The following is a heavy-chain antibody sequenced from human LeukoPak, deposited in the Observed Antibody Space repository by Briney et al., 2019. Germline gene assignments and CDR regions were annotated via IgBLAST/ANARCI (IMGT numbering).Heavy chain of an antibody. Sequence: SETLSLTCTVSGGSISGYYWSWIRQPPGKGLEWIGYIYYSVSTNYNPSLKSRVTISVDTSKNQFSLKLSSVTAADTAVYYCARGCSAGTPHNWFDPWGQGTLVTVSS. CDR3: ARGCSAGTPHNWFDP. D-gene: IGHD6-13*01. J-gene: IGHJ5*02. V-gene: IGHV4-59*01. CDR1: GGSISGYY. CDR2: IYYSVST.